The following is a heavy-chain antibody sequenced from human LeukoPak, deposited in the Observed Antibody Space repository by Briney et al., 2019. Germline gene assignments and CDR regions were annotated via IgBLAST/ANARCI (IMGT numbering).Heavy chain of an antibody. CDR2: ISSSSSYI. D-gene: IGHD2-15*01. Sequence: PGGSLRLSCAASGFTFSSYSMNWVRQAPGKGLGWVSSISSSSSYIYYADSMKGRFTISRDNAKNSLYLQMNSLRAEDTAVYYCASGPYCSGGSCYIAEYFQHWGQGTLVTVSS. CDR1: GFTFSSYS. CDR3: ASGPYCSGGSCYIAEYFQH. J-gene: IGHJ1*01. V-gene: IGHV3-21*01.